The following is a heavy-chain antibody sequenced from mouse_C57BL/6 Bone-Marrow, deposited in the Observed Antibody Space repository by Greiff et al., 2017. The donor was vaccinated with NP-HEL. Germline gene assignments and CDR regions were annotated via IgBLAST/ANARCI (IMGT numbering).Heavy chain of an antibody. CDR3: AREGGLRRRTYAMDY. Sequence: EVKLMESEGGLVQPGSSMKLSCTASGFTFSDYYMAWVRQVPEKGLEWVANINYDGSSTYYLDSLESRFIISRDNAKNILYLQMSSLKSEDTATYYCAREGGLRRRTYAMDYWGQGTSVTVSS. CDR1: GFTFSDYY. V-gene: IGHV5-16*01. CDR2: INYDGSST. J-gene: IGHJ4*01. D-gene: IGHD2-4*01.